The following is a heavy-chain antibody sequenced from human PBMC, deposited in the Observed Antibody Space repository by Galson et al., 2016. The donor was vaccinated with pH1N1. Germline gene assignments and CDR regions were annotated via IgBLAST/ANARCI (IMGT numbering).Heavy chain of an antibody. Sequence: QSGAEVKKPGESLKISCQGSGYSFSSHWIGWVRQMPGEGLEWMGIIYPGDSDTKYSPSFQGQVTVSADRSITTAYLQWSSLKASDSGMYYCARLSRYCNGGSCFAFDYWGQGALVSVSS. CDR3: ARLSRYCNGGSCFAFDY. CDR2: IYPGDSDT. V-gene: IGHV5-51*01. CDR1: GYSFSSHW. D-gene: IGHD2-15*01. J-gene: IGHJ4*02.